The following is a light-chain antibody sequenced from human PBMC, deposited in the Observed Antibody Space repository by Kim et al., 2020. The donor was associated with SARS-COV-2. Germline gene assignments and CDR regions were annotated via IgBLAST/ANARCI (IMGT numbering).Light chain of an antibody. J-gene: IGKJ5*01. V-gene: IGKV1-12*01. CDR2: AAS. Sequence: DVQMTQSPSSVSASVGDTVTITCRASQGIASWLAWYQQKPGKAPKLLIYAASALPNGVSSRFSGSGSGRDFTLTIRSLQPEDVATYFCQQSNNFPSTFGQGTRLEIK. CDR1: QGIASW. CDR3: QQSNNFPST.